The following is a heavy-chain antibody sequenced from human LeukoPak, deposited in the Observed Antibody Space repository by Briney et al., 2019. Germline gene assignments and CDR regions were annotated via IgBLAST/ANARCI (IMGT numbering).Heavy chain of an antibody. Sequence: PGGSLRLSCAASGFTFSSYGMHWVRQAPGKGLEWVAVISYDGSNKYYADSVKGRFTISRDNSKNTLYLQMNSLRAEDTAVYYCAKPLVSSGWYYFDYWGQGTLVTVSS. D-gene: IGHD6-19*01. J-gene: IGHJ4*02. CDR2: ISYDGSNK. CDR1: GFTFSSYG. V-gene: IGHV3-30*18. CDR3: AKPLVSSGWYYFDY.